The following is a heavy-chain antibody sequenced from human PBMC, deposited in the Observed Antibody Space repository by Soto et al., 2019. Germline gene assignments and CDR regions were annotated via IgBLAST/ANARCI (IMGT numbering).Heavy chain of an antibody. CDR1: GYSFTSYG. V-gene: IGHV1-18*01. Sequence: QLQLMQSGPEVKKPGASPKVSCKASGYSFTSYGISWVRQAPGRGLEWMGWISGYNGNTNYEQKFKGRVTMTIDAATSTAYMELRSLASDDTAVYYCAKDNTATSPSRYRFGMDVWGPGTTVTVSS. CDR3: AKDNTATSPSRYRFGMDV. D-gene: IGHD4-17*01. J-gene: IGHJ6*02. CDR2: ISGYNGNT.